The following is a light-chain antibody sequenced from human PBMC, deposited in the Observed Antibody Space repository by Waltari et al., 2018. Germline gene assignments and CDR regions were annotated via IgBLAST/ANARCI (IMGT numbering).Light chain of an antibody. Sequence: QSALTQPASVSGSPGQSITISCTGTSSDVGGYHYVSWYQQHPGKAPQLMIYGVSYRPSGIANRFSGSKSGNTATLTISGLQAEDEADYYCSSYTSTKTGVFGTGTKVTVL. V-gene: IGLV2-14*01. J-gene: IGLJ1*01. CDR1: SSDVGGYHY. CDR3: SSYTSTKTGV. CDR2: GVS.